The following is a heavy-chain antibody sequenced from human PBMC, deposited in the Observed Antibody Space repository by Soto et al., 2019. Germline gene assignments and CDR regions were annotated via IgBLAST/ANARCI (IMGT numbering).Heavy chain of an antibody. Sequence: SETLSLIGTVSGGSISSGGYYWSWIRQHPGKGLEWIGYIYYSGSTYYNPSLKSRVTISVDTSKNQFSLKLSSVTAADTAVYYCAREANYYDSSGYYWDGMDVWGQGTTVTVSS. CDR3: AREANYYDSSGYYWDGMDV. D-gene: IGHD3-22*01. CDR2: IYYSGST. CDR1: GGSISSGGYY. V-gene: IGHV4-31*03. J-gene: IGHJ6*02.